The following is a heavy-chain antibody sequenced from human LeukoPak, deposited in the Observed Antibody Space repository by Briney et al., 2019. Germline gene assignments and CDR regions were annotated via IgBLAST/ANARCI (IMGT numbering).Heavy chain of an antibody. V-gene: IGHV3-30*18. J-gene: IGHJ6*02. CDR2: ISYDGSNK. CDR3: AKDHGSGSYYNHGMDV. Sequence: GGSLRLSCAASGFTFSSYGMHWVRQAPGKGLEWVAVISYDGSNKYYADSVKGRFTISRDNSKNTPYLQMNSLRAEDTAVYYCAKDHGSGSYYNHGMDVWGQGTTVTVSS. CDR1: GFTFSSYG. D-gene: IGHD3-10*01.